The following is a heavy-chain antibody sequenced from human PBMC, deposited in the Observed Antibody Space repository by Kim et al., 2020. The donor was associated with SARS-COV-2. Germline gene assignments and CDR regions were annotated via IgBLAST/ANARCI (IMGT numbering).Heavy chain of an antibody. D-gene: IGHD6-19*01. Sequence: GESLKISCKGSGYSFTTYWIGWVRQMPGKGLEWMGIIYPGDSDTRYSPSFQGQVTISADKSISTAYLQWSSLKASDTAMYYCARRPVYSSGWSLVDYWGQGTLVTVSS. J-gene: IGHJ4*02. CDR2: IYPGDSDT. V-gene: IGHV5-51*01. CDR1: GYSFTTYW. CDR3: ARRPVYSSGWSLVDY.